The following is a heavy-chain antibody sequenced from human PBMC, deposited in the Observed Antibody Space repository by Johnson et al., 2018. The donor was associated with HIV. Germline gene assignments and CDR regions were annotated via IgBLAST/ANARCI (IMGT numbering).Heavy chain of an antibody. D-gene: IGHD2-15*01. CDR1: GFSVSNNY. CDR2: ISYGGSNK. Sequence: VQLVESGGGLVQPGGSLRLSCGASGFSVSNNYMNWVRQAPGKGLEWVAVISYGGSNKYYADSVKGRFTISRDNSKNTLYLQMNSLRAEDTAVYYCAKNGGVGGGSSNGAFDIWGQGTMVTVSS. CDR3: AKNGGVGGGSSNGAFDI. J-gene: IGHJ3*02. V-gene: IGHV3-30*18.